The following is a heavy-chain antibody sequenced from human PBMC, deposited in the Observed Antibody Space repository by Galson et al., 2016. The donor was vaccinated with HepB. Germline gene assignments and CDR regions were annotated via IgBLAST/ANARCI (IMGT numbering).Heavy chain of an antibody. J-gene: IGHJ4*02. D-gene: IGHD6-6*01. CDR3: ARGREYSSLFYFDY. Sequence: SLRLSCAASGFTFSNYWMSWVRQAPGKGLEWVANIMLDGSEVYYVVSVKGRFTISRDNARNFLYLQMNSLGAEDTAVYYCARGREYSSLFYFDYWGQGTLSPSPQ. V-gene: IGHV3-7*01. CDR1: GFTFSNYW. CDR2: IMLDGSEV.